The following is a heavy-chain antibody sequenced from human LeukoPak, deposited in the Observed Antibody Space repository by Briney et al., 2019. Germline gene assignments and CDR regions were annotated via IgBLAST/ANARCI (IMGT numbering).Heavy chain of an antibody. J-gene: IGHJ4*02. D-gene: IGHD6-13*01. Sequence: AGGSLQISGQGSGSTFTSYWSGGVRRLPGKGRGGRGIIYPGDSNTRYSPSFQGQVTISADKSISTAYLQWSSLKASDTAMYYCARDSLYGSSWYGGLYYFDYWGQGTLVTVSS. CDR2: IYPGDSNT. CDR3: ARDSLYGSSWYGGLYYFDY. V-gene: IGHV5-51*01. CDR1: GSTFTSYW.